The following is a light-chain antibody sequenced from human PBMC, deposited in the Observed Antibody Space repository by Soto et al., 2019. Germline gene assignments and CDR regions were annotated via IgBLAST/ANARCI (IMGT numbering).Light chain of an antibody. J-gene: IGLJ1*01. V-gene: IGLV2-18*02. CDR1: SSDVGSSNG. CDR3: SSYTSSSTYV. Sequence: QSALTQPPSVSGSPGQSVAISCTGASSDVGSSNGVSWYQQPPGTAPKLMIYDVSNRPSGVPDRFSGSKSGNTASLTISGLQAEDEADYYCSSYTSSSTYVFGSGTKVTVL. CDR2: DVS.